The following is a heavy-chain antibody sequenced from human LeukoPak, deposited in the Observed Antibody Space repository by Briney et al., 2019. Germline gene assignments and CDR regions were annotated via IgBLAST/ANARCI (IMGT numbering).Heavy chain of an antibody. D-gene: IGHD3-10*01. CDR3: ARDSPNYYYGSGSYYPY. CDR1: GFTVSSNY. V-gene: IGHV3-66*01. CDR2: IYSGGST. J-gene: IGHJ4*02. Sequence: PGGSLRLSCAASGFTVSSNYMSWVRQAPGKGLEWVSVIYSGGSTYYADSVKGRFTISRDNSKNTLYLQMNSLRAEDTAVYYCARDSPNYYYGSGSYYPYWGQGTLVTVSS.